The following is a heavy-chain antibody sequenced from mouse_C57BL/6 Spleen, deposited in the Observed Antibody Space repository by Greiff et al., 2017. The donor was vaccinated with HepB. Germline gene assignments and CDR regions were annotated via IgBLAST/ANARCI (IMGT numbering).Heavy chain of an antibody. D-gene: IGHD2-10*02. Sequence: VQRVESGAELAKPGASVKLSCKASGYTFTSYWMHWVKQRPGQGLEWIGYINPSSGYTKYNQKFKDKATLTADKSSSTAYMQLSSLTYEDSAVYYCARRTGTYGNYNAWFAYWGQGTLVTVSA. CDR2: INPSSGYT. V-gene: IGHV1-7*01. CDR1: GYTFTSYW. J-gene: IGHJ3*01. CDR3: ARRTGTYGNYNAWFAY.